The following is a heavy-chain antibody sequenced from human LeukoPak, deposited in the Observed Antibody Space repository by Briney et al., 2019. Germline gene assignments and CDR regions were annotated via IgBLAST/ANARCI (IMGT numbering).Heavy chain of an antibody. V-gene: IGHV4-39*07. CDR1: GGSISSSSYY. J-gene: IGHJ4*02. CDR2: INHSGST. D-gene: IGHD3-3*01. CDR3: ARGPVNAIFGAYYFDY. Sequence: SETLSLTCTVSGGSISSSSYYWSWIRQPPGKGLEWIGEINHSGSTNYNPSLKSRVTISVDTSKNQFSLKLSSVTAADTAVYYCARGPVNAIFGAYYFDYWGQGTLVTVSS.